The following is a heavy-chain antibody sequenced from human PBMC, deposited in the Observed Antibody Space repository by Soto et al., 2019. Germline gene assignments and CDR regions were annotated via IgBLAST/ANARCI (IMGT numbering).Heavy chain of an antibody. Sequence: QVQLVESGGGVVQPGTSLRLSCVASGFGFNFFGIHWVRQAPGKGLEWVAGISGDASRIYYADDLKGRVTISRVNSENTLYLQMNGLRPEDTALYYCARDRDAGWFVMDVWDQGTTVTV. J-gene: IGHJ6*02. V-gene: IGHV3-30*03. CDR1: GFGFNFFG. CDR2: ISGDASRI. D-gene: IGHD3-10*01. CDR3: ARDRDAGWFVMDV.